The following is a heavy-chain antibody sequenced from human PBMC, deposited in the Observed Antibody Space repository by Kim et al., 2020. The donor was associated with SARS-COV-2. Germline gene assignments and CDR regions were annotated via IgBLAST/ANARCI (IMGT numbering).Heavy chain of an antibody. J-gene: IGHJ4*02. V-gene: IGHV1-18*04. CDR1: GYTFTSYG. Sequence: ASVQVSCKASGYTFTSYGISWVRQAPGQGLEWMGWISAYNGNTNYAQKLQGRVTMTTDTSTSTAYMELRSLRSDDTAVYYCARDSHYYDSSGLLVYYFDYWGQGTLVTVSS. CDR3: ARDSHYYDSSGLLVYYFDY. CDR2: ISAYNGNT. D-gene: IGHD3-22*01.